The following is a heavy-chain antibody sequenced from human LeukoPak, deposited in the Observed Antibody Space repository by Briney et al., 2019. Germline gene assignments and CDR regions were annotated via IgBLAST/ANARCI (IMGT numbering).Heavy chain of an antibody. J-gene: IGHJ4*02. CDR3: ARVKYSGSYYGVDY. CDR1: GDSISSAAYY. Sequence: SETLPLTCTVSGDSISSAAYYWSWIRQPPGKGLEWIGYMYYSGSTYYNPSLKSRVIISAATSKNQFSLKLSSVTAADTAVYYCARVKYSGSYYGVDYWGQGTLVTVSS. CDR2: MYYSGST. D-gene: IGHD1-26*01. V-gene: IGHV4-30-4*08.